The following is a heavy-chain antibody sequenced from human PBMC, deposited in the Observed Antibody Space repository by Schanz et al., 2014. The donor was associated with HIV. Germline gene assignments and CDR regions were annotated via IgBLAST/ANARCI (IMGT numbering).Heavy chain of an antibody. V-gene: IGHV1-69*01. CDR2: IIPIFGTA. CDR1: EYIFTDHY. J-gene: IGHJ3*02. D-gene: IGHD2-2*01. Sequence: QVQLVQSGTEVKRPGASVKVSCKASEYIFTDHYIQWVRQAPGQGLEWMGGIIPIFGTANYAQKFQGRVTITADESTSTAYMELSSLRSEDTAVYYCARDLSLASSTPTLAFDIWGQGTMVTVSS. CDR3: ARDLSLASSTPTLAFDI.